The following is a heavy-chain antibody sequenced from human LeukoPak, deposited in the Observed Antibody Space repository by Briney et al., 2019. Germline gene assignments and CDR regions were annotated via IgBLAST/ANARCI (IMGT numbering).Heavy chain of an antibody. CDR2: IYHSGST. Sequence: ASGTLSLTCAVSGGSISSSNWWSWVRQPPGKGLEWIGEIYHSGSTNYNPSLKSRVTISVDKSKNQFPLKLSSVTAADTAVYYCASRIVVVVAATPGSYYFDYWGQGTLVTVSS. J-gene: IGHJ4*02. CDR3: ASRIVVVVAATPGSYYFDY. CDR1: GGSISSSNW. V-gene: IGHV4-4*02. D-gene: IGHD2-15*01.